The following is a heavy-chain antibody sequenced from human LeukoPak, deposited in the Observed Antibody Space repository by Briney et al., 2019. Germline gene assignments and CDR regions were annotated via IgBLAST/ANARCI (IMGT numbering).Heavy chain of an antibody. CDR1: GGSISSYY. V-gene: IGHV4-59*12. Sequence: SETLSLTCTVSGGSISSYYWSWIRQPPGKGLEWIGYIYYSGSTNYNPSLKSRVTISVDRSKNQFSLKLSSVTAADTAVYYCARTTMMGGWFDPWGQGTLVTVSS. CDR3: ARTTMMGGWFDP. J-gene: IGHJ5*02. D-gene: IGHD1-1*01. CDR2: IYYSGST.